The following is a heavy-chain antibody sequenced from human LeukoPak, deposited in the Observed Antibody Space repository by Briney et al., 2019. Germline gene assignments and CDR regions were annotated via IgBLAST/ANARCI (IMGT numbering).Heavy chain of an antibody. D-gene: IGHD3-16*02. J-gene: IGHJ3*02. V-gene: IGHV4-30-4*01. CDR3: ARRGGHIAARPAWYDYVWGSCRYPLDAFDI. Sequence: SQTLSLTCTVSGGSISSGDYYWSWIRQPPGKGLEWIGYIYYSGSTNYNPSLKSRVTISVDTSKNQFSLKLSSVTAADTAVYYCARRGGHIAARPAWYDYVWGSCRYPLDAFDIWGQGTMVTVSS. CDR1: GGSISSGDYY. CDR2: IYYSGST.